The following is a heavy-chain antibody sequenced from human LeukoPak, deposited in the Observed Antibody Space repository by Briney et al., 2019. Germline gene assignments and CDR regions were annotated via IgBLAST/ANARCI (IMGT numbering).Heavy chain of an antibody. Sequence: PGGSLRLSCAASGFAFSNAWMSWVRQAPRKGLEWVGRIKSKTDGGTTDYAAPVKGRFTISRDDSKNTLYLQMNSLKTEDTAVYYCTTLSGSWGEIDYWGQGTLVTVSS. D-gene: IGHD1-26*01. V-gene: IGHV3-15*01. CDR2: IKSKTDGGTT. CDR1: GFAFSNAW. J-gene: IGHJ4*02. CDR3: TTLSGSWGEIDY.